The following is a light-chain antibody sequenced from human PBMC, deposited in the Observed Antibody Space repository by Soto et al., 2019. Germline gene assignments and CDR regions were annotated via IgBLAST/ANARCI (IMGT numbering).Light chain of an antibody. CDR2: EDN. Sequence: NFMLAQPHSVSASPGETVTFSCTRSTGSIASNYVQWYQQRPGSAPTAVIFEDNQRPSGVPDRFSGSLDTSSNFASLTISGLQTEDEADYYCQSYANADPVFGGGTKLTVL. J-gene: IGLJ3*02. V-gene: IGLV6-57*04. CDR3: QSYANADPV. CDR1: TGSIASNY.